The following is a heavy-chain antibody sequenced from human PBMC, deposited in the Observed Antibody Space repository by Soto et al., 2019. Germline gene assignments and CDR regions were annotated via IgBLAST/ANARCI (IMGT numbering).Heavy chain of an antibody. Sequence: VGSLRLSCAASGFTFSNAWMSWVRQAPGKGLEWVGRIKSKTDGGTTDYAAPVKGRFTISRDDSKNTLYLQMNSLKTEDTAVYYCTTDLQAYYYGSGSADYWGQGTLVIVSS. CDR2: IKSKTDGGTT. CDR3: TTDLQAYYYGSGSADY. J-gene: IGHJ4*02. V-gene: IGHV3-15*01. D-gene: IGHD3-10*01. CDR1: GFTFSNAW.